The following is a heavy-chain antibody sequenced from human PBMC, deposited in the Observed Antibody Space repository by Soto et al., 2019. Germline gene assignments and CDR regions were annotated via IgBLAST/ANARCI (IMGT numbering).Heavy chain of an antibody. D-gene: IGHD2-15*01. CDR1: GYSFTTSW. CDR2: IYPGDSGT. V-gene: IGHV5-51*01. Sequence: PGESLKISCKGSGYSFTTSWIGWVRQMPGKGLEWMGIIYPGDSGTKYSPSFQGRVTISADKSISTAYLQWNSLKASETAIYYCARVAARYCSGATCYSGYFDLWGRGPLVTVSS. CDR3: ARVAARYCSGATCYSGYFDL. J-gene: IGHJ2*01.